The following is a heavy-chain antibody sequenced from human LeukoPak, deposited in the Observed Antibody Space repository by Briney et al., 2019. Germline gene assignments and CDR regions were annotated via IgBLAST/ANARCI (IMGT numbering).Heavy chain of an antibody. Sequence: GGSLRLSCAASGFTFSSYSMNWVRQAPGKGLEWVSSISSTSTYIYYADSVKGRFTISRDNAKNSLYLQMDSLRAEDTAVYYCACLVGATQDVWGKGTTVIVSS. J-gene: IGHJ6*04. CDR2: ISSTSTYI. D-gene: IGHD1-26*01. V-gene: IGHV3-21*01. CDR3: ACLVGATQDV. CDR1: GFTFSSYS.